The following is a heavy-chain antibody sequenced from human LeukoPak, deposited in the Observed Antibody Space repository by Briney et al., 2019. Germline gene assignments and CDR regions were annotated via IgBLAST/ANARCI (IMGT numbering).Heavy chain of an antibody. D-gene: IGHD3-22*01. CDR3: ARDPGLPIESSGYYLRVGAFDI. V-gene: IGHV4-39*07. CDR2: IYYSGST. Sequence: PSETLSLTCTVSGGSISSSSYYWGWIRQPPGKGLEWIGSIYYSGSTYYNPSLKSRVTISVDTSKNQFSLKLSSVTAADTAVYYCARDPGLPIESSGYYLRVGAFDIWGQGTMVTVSS. J-gene: IGHJ3*02. CDR1: GGSISSSSYY.